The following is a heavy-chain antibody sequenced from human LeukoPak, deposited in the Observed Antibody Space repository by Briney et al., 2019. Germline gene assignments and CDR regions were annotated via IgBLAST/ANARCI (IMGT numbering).Heavy chain of an antibody. V-gene: IGHV4-34*01. CDR1: GGSFSGYY. Sequence: SETLSLTCAVYGGSFSGYYWSWIRQPPGKGLEWIGEINHSGSTNYNPSPKSRVTISVDTSKNQFSLKLSSVTAADTAVYYCARRGREHTAEDYWGQGTLVTVSS. CDR2: INHSGST. D-gene: IGHD5-18*01. J-gene: IGHJ4*02. CDR3: ARRGREHTAEDY.